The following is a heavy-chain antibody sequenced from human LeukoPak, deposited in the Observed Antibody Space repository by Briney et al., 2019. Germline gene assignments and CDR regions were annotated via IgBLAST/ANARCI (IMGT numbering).Heavy chain of an antibody. V-gene: IGHV5-51*01. CDR2: IYPGDSDT. D-gene: IGHD3-22*01. Sequence: GESLKISCKGSGYSFTSYWIGWVRQMTGKGLEWMGIIYPGDSDTRYSPSFQGQVTISADKSISTAYLQWSSLKASDTAMYYCARYSINYYDSSGYAMNIWGQGTMVTVSS. CDR1: GYSFTSYW. CDR3: ARYSINYYDSSGYAMNI. J-gene: IGHJ3*02.